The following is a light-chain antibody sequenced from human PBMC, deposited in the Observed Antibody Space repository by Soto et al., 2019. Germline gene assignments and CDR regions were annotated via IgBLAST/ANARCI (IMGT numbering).Light chain of an antibody. V-gene: IGLV2-14*01. Sequence: QSALTQPASVSGSPGQSITISCTGTSSDVGRSNHVFWYQQHPGKAPKLIIYEVSSRPSGVSNRFSGSESGNTASLTISGLQAEDEADYYCSAHTYGALVFGGGTKLTVL. CDR1: SSDVGRSNH. CDR3: SAHTYGALV. CDR2: EVS. J-gene: IGLJ2*01.